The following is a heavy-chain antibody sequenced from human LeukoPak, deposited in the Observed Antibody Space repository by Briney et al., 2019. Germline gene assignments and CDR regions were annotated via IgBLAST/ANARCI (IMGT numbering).Heavy chain of an antibody. D-gene: IGHD4-17*01. CDR3: AREFYGDSHFDI. CDR1: GYTFTGYY. J-gene: IGHJ3*02. Sequence: ASVKVSCKASGYTFTGYYMHWVRQAPGQGLEWMGWINPNSGGTNYAQKFQGRVTMTRDTSISTAYMELSRLRSDDTAVYYCAREFYGDSHFDIWGQGTMVTVSS. CDR2: INPNSGGT. V-gene: IGHV1-2*02.